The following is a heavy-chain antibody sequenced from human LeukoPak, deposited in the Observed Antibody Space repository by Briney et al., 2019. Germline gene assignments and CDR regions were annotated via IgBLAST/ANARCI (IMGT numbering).Heavy chain of an antibody. CDR1: GFTFINYW. CDR2: INGVGTTI. D-gene: IGHD2-15*01. CDR3: ARGLGPHGSRDY. V-gene: IGHV3-74*01. J-gene: IGHJ4*02. Sequence: GGSLRLSCAASGFTFINYWMHWVRQAPGKGLVWVSRINGVGTTISYADSVKGRFTISRDNAKNTLYLQMNSLRAEGTAVYYCARGLGPHGSRDYWGQGTLVTVSS.